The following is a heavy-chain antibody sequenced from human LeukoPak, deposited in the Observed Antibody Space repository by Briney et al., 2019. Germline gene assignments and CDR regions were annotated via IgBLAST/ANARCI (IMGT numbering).Heavy chain of an antibody. CDR1: GGTFSSYA. CDR3: ARGHDSSGYHHS. D-gene: IGHD3-22*01. Sequence: ASVKVSCKASGGTFSSYAISCVRQAPGQGLEWMGRIIPILGIANYAQKFQGRVTITADKSTSTAYMELSSLRSEDTAVYYCARGHDSSGYHHSWGQGTLVTVSS. V-gene: IGHV1-69*04. J-gene: IGHJ4*02. CDR2: IIPILGIA.